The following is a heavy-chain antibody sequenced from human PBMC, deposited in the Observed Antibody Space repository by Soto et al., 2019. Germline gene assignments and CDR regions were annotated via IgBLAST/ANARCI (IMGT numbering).Heavy chain of an antibody. D-gene: IGHD5-12*01. CDR2: ISAYNGNT. CDR1: GYTFTSYG. V-gene: IGHV1-18*01. CDR3: ASPGASGYDGPEAFDY. Sequence: ASVKVSCKASGYTFTSYGISWVRQAPGQGLEWMGWISAYNGNTNYAQKLQGRVTMTTDTSTSTAYMELRSLRSDDTAVYYCASPGASGYDGPEAFDYWGQGTLVTVSS. J-gene: IGHJ4*02.